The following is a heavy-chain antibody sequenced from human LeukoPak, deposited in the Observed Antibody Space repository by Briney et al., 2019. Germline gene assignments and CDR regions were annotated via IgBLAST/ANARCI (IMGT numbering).Heavy chain of an antibody. CDR3: ARVAQGAGRELVHDALDI. V-gene: IGHV3-21*04. CDR1: GFTFSSYS. D-gene: IGHD6-13*01. J-gene: IGHJ3*02. Sequence: GGSLRLSCAASGFTFSSYSMNWVRQAPGKGLEWASCISSSRSYIYYADSVKGRFTISRDNAKNSLYLQMNSLRAEDTAVYYCARVAQGAGRELVHDALDIWGQGTMVTVSS. CDR2: ISSSRSYI.